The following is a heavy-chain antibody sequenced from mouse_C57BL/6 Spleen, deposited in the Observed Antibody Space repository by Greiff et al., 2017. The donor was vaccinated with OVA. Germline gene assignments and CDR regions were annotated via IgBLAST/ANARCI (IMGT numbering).Heavy chain of an antibody. Sequence: VQLQQSGAELVKPGASVKISCKASGYAFSSYWMNWVKQRPGKGLEWIGQIYPGDGDTNYNGKFKGKATLTADKSSSTAYMQLSSLTSEDSAVYFCARTLWLRRYYFDYWGQGTTLTVSS. CDR2: IYPGDGDT. V-gene: IGHV1-80*01. D-gene: IGHD2-2*01. J-gene: IGHJ2*01. CDR1: GYAFSSYW. CDR3: ARTLWLRRYYFDY.